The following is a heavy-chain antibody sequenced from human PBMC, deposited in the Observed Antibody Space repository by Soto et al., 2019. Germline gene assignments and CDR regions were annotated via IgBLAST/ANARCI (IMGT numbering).Heavy chain of an antibody. CDR3: WRDLLAVADTGYYYSYYGMDV. J-gene: IGHJ6*02. V-gene: IGHV3-30-3*01. Sequence: QVQLVESGGGVVQPGRYLRLSCAASGFTFSSYAMHWVRQAPGKGLEWVAVISYDGSNKYYADSAKGRFTISRDNSKNTLYRQMNSPVGEDTSVYYCWRDLLAVADTGYYYSYYGMDVLGQGTTVTVSS. CDR2: ISYDGSNK. D-gene: IGHD6-19*01. CDR1: GFTFSSYA.